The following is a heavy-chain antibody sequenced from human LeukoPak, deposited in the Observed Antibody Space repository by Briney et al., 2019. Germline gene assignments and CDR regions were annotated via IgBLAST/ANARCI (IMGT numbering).Heavy chain of an antibody. J-gene: IGHJ4*02. D-gene: IGHD3-10*01. CDR3: AKVNHYYGSGIYYFDY. CDR2: ISGGNDNTSYA. V-gene: IGHV3-23*01. Sequence: PGGSLRLSCAASGFTFTTYAMSWVRQAPGKGLEWVSGISGGNDNTSYAHYADSVKGRFTISRDNSKNTLYLQMDSLRAEDTAVYYCAKVNHYYGSGIYYFDYWGQGTLVTVSS. CDR1: GFTFTTYA.